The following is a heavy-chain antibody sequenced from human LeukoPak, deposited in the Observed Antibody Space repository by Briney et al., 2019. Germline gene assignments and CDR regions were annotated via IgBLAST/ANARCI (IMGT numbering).Heavy chain of an antibody. CDR1: GGSISSSSYY. D-gene: IGHD6-19*01. CDR2: IYYSGST. V-gene: IGHV4-39*07. J-gene: IGHJ4*02. Sequence: SETLSLTCTVSGGSISSSSYYWGWIRQPPGKGLEWIGSIYYSGSTYYNPSLKSRVTISVDTSKNQFSLKLSSVTAADTAVYYCARESAMWYSAWHVTPETFNWGQGTLVTVSS. CDR3: ARESAMWYSAWHVTPETFN.